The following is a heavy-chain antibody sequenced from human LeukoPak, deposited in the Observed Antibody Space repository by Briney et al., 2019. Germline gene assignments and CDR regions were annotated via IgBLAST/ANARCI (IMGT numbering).Heavy chain of an antibody. CDR3: TTSSGWYHY. J-gene: IGHJ4*02. D-gene: IGHD6-19*01. CDR1: GFTFSNAW. Sequence: GGSLRLSCAASGFTFSNAWISWVRQAPGKGLEWVGRIKSTTDGGTTDYAAPVKGRFTISRDDSKNTLYLQMNSLKTEDTAVYYCTTSSGWYHYWGQGTLVTVSS. CDR2: IKSTTDGGTT. V-gene: IGHV3-15*01.